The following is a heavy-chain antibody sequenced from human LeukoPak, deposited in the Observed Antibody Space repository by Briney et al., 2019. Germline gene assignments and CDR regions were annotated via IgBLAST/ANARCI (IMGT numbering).Heavy chain of an antibody. D-gene: IGHD3-22*01. J-gene: IGHJ3*02. CDR2: ISSSGSTI. Sequence: GGSLRLSCAASGFTFSSYEMNGVRQAPGKGLEWVSYISSSGSTIYYADSVKGRFTISRDNAKNSLYLQMNSLRAEDTAVYYCARGLITMIVVGTPSGGAFDIRGQGTMVTVSS. CDR3: ARGLITMIVVGTPSGGAFDI. V-gene: IGHV3-48*03. CDR1: GFTFSSYE.